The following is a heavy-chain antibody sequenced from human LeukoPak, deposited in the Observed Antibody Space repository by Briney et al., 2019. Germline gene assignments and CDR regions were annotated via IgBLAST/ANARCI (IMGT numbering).Heavy chain of an antibody. D-gene: IGHD1-26*01. CDR1: GASVSSASY. J-gene: IGHJ4*02. V-gene: IGHV4-61*01. CDR2: IYNGVHR. CDR3: ARSRAFNSGAFDH. Sequence: SETLSLTCTVSGASVSSASYWTWIRQPPGKGVEWIAQIYNGVHRNYSPSLKSRVSISVDSSKTQFSLRLNSVTAADTAVYYCARSRAFNSGAFDHWGQGSLVTVSS.